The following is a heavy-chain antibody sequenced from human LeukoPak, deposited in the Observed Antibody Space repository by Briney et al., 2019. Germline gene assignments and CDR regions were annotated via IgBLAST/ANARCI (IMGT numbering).Heavy chain of an antibody. V-gene: IGHV4-61*02. J-gene: IGHJ5*02. Sequence: SETLSLTCTVSGGSIGSGSYYWSWIRQPAGKGLEWVGRIHTSGSTNYNPSLKSRVTISVDTSKNQFSLKLSSVTAADTAVYYCARETIVVVVAATLNWFDPWGQGTLVTVSS. D-gene: IGHD2-15*01. CDR2: IHTSGST. CDR1: GGSIGSGSYY. CDR3: ARETIVVVVAATLNWFDP.